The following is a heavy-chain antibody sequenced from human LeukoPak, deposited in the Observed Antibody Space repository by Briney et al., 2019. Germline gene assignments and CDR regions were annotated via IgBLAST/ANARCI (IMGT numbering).Heavy chain of an antibody. CDR3: ARDDGDL. CDR2: IKEDGREK. J-gene: IGHJ4*02. V-gene: IGHV3-7*01. CDR1: GFTFRGYW. Sequence: GGSLRLSCADSGFTFRGYWMKWVRQAPGQGLEWVASIKEDGREKFYVDSVKGRFTISRDDAKNSLYLQMDSLRVEGTAVYYCARDDGDLWGQGTLVTVSS.